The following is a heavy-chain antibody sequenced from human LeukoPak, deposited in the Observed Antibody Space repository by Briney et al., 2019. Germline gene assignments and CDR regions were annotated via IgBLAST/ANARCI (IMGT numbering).Heavy chain of an antibody. D-gene: IGHD6-6*01. V-gene: IGHV3-23*01. CDR2: MSYSGSST. J-gene: IGHJ4*02. Sequence: GGSLRLSCAASGFTFSSYAMSWVRQAPGKGLEWVSAMSYSGSSTYYADSVKGRFTISRDNSKNTLYLQMNSLRAEDTAVYYCAKDRSSSFSGFLEYWGPGTLVTVSS. CDR1: GFTFSSYA. CDR3: AKDRSSSFSGFLEY.